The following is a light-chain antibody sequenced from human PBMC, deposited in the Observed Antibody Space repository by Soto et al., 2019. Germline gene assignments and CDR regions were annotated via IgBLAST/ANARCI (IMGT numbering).Light chain of an antibody. J-gene: IGKJ5*01. CDR1: QSVSTSY. V-gene: IGKV3-15*01. CDR3: QQYNNWPPSII. CDR2: RAS. Sequence: EIVLTHSPDTLSLSPGERATVSCSSSQSVSTSYLAWYQQKPGQALRLLIYRASTRATDTPVRFRGSGSGTEFTLTISSLQSEDLGVYYCQQYNNWPPSIIFGQGTRLEIK.